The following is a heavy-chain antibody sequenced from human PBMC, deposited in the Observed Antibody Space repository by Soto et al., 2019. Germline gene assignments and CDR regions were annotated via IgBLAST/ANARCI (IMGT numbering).Heavy chain of an antibody. CDR2: ISSSSSYI. D-gene: IGHD6-19*01. Sequence: VGSLRLSCAVSGLTFSSYSMNWVRQAPGKGLEWVSSISSSSSYIYYADSVKGRFTISRDNAKNSLYLQMNSLRAEDTAVYYCARDIGGSGPHGGYWGQGTLVTVSS. CDR1: GLTFSSYS. J-gene: IGHJ4*02. V-gene: IGHV3-21*01. CDR3: ARDIGGSGPHGGY.